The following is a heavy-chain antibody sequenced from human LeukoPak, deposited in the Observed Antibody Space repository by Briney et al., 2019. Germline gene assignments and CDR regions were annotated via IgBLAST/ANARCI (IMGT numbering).Heavy chain of an antibody. CDR3: AGDAANGYDYYGMDV. CDR2: ISSSGSTI. CDR1: GFTFSSYE. Sequence: PGGSLRLSCAASGFTFSSYEMNWVRQAPGKGLEWVSYISSSGSTIYYADSVKGRFTISRDNAKNSLYLQMNSLRAEDAAVYYCAGDAANGYDYYGMDVWGQGTTVTVSS. D-gene: IGHD6-25*01. V-gene: IGHV3-48*03. J-gene: IGHJ6*02.